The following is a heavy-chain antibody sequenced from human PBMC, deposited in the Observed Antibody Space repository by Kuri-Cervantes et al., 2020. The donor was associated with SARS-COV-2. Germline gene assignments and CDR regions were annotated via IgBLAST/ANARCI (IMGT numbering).Heavy chain of an antibody. V-gene: IGHV4-34*01. Sequence: SQTLSLTCAVYGGSFSGYYWSWIRQPPGKGLEWIGEINHSGSTNYNPSLKSRVTISVDTSTNQFSLKLSSVTAADTAVYYCARDSSGGGMDVWGQGTTVTVSS. CDR1: GGSFSGYY. D-gene: IGHD6-6*01. CDR3: ARDSSGGGMDV. CDR2: INHSGST. J-gene: IGHJ6*02.